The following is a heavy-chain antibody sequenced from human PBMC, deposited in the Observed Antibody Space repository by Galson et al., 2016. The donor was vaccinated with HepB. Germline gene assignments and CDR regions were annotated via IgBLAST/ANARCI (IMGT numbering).Heavy chain of an antibody. CDR1: GFTFTFYA. J-gene: IGHJ4*02. D-gene: IGHD1-1*01. V-gene: IGHV3-23*01. Sequence: SLRLSCAASGFTFTFYAMTWVRQAPGKGLEWVSGLLGGGDTTYYAKSVKGRFTISRDNSKNTLYLQMNNLIAEDTAVYYCVKDDKWNVDYWGQGTLVTVSS. CDR3: VKDDKWNVDY. CDR2: LLGGGDTT.